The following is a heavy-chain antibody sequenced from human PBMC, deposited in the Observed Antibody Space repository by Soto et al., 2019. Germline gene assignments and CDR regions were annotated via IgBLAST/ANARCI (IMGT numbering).Heavy chain of an antibody. J-gene: IGHJ5*02. CDR3: ARATDSSSWT. Sequence: SETLSLTCTVSGGSISIGDYYLTWIRQHPGKGLEWIGYIYYSGSTYQNPSLKSRVTISVDTSKNQFSLKLSSVTAEDTAVYYCARATDSSSWTWGQGTLVTVSS. CDR1: GGSISIGDYY. V-gene: IGHV4-31*02. CDR2: IYYSGST. D-gene: IGHD6-13*01.